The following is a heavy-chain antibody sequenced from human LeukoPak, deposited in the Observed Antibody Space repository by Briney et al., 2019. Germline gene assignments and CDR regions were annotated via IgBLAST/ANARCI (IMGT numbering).Heavy chain of an antibody. CDR2: IYSDGAT. CDR1: GFTVSSNY. CDR3: ARVLGGAWYYFGS. V-gene: IGHV3-53*01. J-gene: IGHJ4*02. Sequence: GGSLRLSCAASGFTVSSNYMSWVRQAPGKGLEWVSIIYSDGATYYADSVKGRFTISRDNSKNTLYLQMSSLRAEDTAVYYCARVLGGAWYYFGSWGQGTQVTVSS. D-gene: IGHD1-26*01.